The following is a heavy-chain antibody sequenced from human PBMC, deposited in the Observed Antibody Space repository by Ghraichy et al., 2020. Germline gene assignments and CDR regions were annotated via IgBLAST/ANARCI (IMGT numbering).Heavy chain of an antibody. CDR1: GDSFTTHK. J-gene: IGHJ4*02. CDR2: VSLPGRS. V-gene: IGHV4-34*01. Sequence: SETLSLTCSVYGDSFTTHKWTWIRQPPGGGLEWLGQVSLPGRSHFTPSLESRISMSLDTSKNVFSLKLESVTAADTGIYYCGRGVQETGDAFDYWGQGTLVTISS. D-gene: IGHD3-16*01. CDR3: GRGVQETGDAFDY.